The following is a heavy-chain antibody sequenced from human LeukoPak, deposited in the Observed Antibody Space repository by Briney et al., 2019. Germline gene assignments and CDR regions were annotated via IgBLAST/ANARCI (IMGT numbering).Heavy chain of an antibody. Sequence: SQTLSLTCALSGDTLSSNSGAWNWIRQSPSRGLEWLVRTYYRSKWYNDYAVSVKSRITINPDTSKNQFSLQLNSVTPEDTAVYYCARQYSSGWSYYYGLDVWGQGTTVTASS. J-gene: IGHJ6*02. D-gene: IGHD6-13*01. CDR3: ARQYSSGWSYYYGLDV. CDR1: GDTLSSNSGA. V-gene: IGHV6-1*01. CDR2: TYYRSKWYN.